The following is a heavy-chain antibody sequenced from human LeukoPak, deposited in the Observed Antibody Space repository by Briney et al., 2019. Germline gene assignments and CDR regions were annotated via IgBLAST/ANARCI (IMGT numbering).Heavy chain of an antibody. CDR3: ARDGEQQLVFVPDY. CDR1: GFTFSSYS. CDR2: ISSSSSYV. V-gene: IGHV3-21*01. J-gene: IGHJ4*02. D-gene: IGHD6-13*01. Sequence: GGSLRLSCAASGFTFSSYSMNWVRQAPGKGLEWVSSISSSSSYVYYADSVKGRFTISRDNAKNSLYLQMNSLRAEDTAVYYCARDGEQQLVFVPDYWGQGTLVTVSS.